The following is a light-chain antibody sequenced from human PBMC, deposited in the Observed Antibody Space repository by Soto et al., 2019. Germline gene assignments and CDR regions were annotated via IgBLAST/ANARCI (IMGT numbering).Light chain of an antibody. V-gene: IGKV1-5*01. Sequence: GDRVTITCRASQTISSWLAWYQQKPGKAPNLLIYDASTLERGVPSRFSGTGSGTEFTLTIDRLQPDDFATYYCQQYHTSSITFGQGTRLE. CDR2: DAS. CDR1: QTISSW. J-gene: IGKJ5*01. CDR3: QQYHTSSIT.